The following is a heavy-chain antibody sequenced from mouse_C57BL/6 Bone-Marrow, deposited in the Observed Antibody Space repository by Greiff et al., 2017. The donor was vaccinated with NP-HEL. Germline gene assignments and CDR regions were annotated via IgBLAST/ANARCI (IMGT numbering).Heavy chain of an antibody. CDR2: INPSNGGT. Sequence: VQLQQSGTELVKPGASVKLSCKASGYTFASYWMHWVKQRPGQGLEWIGNINPSNGGTNYNEKFKSKATLTVDKSSSTAYMQLSSLTSEDSAVYYCAKFYYGSSPWYFDVWGTGTTVTVSS. D-gene: IGHD1-1*01. CDR3: AKFYYGSSPWYFDV. V-gene: IGHV1-53*01. CDR1: GYTFASYW. J-gene: IGHJ1*03.